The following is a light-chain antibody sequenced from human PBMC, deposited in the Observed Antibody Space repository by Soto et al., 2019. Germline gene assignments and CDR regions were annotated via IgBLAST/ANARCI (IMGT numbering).Light chain of an antibody. V-gene: IGKV3-15*01. CDR1: QSISAT. J-gene: IGKJ1*01. CDR3: QQYNNWPWT. CDR2: SAS. Sequence: DKVSKQSLATASVSPRGRATVSFRASQSISATLAWSQQKPGQAPRLLIYSASRRATGFPGRFSGSGSGTDFTLTISSLQSEDLAVYYCQQYNNWPWTFGQGTKVDIK.